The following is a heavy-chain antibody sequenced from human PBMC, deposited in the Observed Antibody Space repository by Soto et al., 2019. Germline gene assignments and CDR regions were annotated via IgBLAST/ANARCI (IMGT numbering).Heavy chain of an antibody. Sequence: PGESLKISCKGSGYSFTSYWISWVRQMPGKGLEWMGRIDPSDSYTNYSPSFQGHVTISADKSISTAYLQWSSLKASDTAMYYCARGPFVGGYDSAYGMDVWGQGTTVTVSS. CDR2: IDPSDSYT. V-gene: IGHV5-10-1*01. CDR1: GYSFTSYW. J-gene: IGHJ6*02. CDR3: ARGPFVGGYDSAYGMDV. D-gene: IGHD5-12*01.